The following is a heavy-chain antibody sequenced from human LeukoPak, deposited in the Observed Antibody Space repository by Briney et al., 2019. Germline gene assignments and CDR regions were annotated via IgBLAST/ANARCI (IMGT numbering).Heavy chain of an antibody. CDR3: ARDVTYYGTDWFDP. V-gene: IGHV3-48*04. CDR1: GFSFSTYG. D-gene: IGHD4-17*01. J-gene: IGHJ5*02. Sequence: GGSLRLSCAASGFSFSTYGMNSVRQAPGKGLEWVSYISSTTSTIYYADSVKGRFTISRDNAKNSLYLQMNSLRAEDTAVYYCARDVTYYGTDWFDPWGQGTLVTVSS. CDR2: ISSTTSTI.